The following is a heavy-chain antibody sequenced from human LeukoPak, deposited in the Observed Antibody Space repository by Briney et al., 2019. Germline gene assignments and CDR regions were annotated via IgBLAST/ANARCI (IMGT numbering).Heavy chain of an antibody. J-gene: IGHJ4*02. D-gene: IGHD3-10*01. V-gene: IGHV4-59*01. Sequence: SETLSLTCTVSGGSISSYYWSWIRQPPGKGLEWIGYIYYSGSTNYNPSLKSRVTISVDTSKNQFSLKLSSVTAADTAVYFRARGGYGSGSPIDYWGQGTLVTVSS. CDR3: ARGGYGSGSPIDY. CDR2: IYYSGST. CDR1: GGSISSYY.